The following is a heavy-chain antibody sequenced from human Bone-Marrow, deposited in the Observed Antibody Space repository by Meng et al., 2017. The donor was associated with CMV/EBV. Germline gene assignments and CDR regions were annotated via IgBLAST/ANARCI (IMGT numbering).Heavy chain of an antibody. J-gene: IGHJ6*02. D-gene: IGHD2-2*02. Sequence: ASVKVSCKASGGTFSSYAISWVRQATGQGLEWMGIINPSGGSTSYAQKFQGRVTMTRDTSTSTVYMELSSLRSEDTAVYYCARFSQGGCSSTSCYTNGMDVWGQGTTVTVSS. CDR1: GGTFSSYA. CDR3: ARFSQGGCSSTSCYTNGMDV. V-gene: IGHV1-46*01. CDR2: INPSGGST.